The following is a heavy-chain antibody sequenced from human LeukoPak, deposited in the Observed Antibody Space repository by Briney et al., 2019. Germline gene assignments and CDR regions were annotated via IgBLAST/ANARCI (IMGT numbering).Heavy chain of an antibody. Sequence: PGGSLRLSCAASGFTVSSNYMSWVRQAPGKGLEWVSVIYSGGSTYYADSVKGRFTISRDNSKNTLYLQMNSLRAEDTAVYYCAKDPDYYGSAGFDYWGQGTLVTVSS. V-gene: IGHV3-66*01. CDR1: GFTVSSNY. J-gene: IGHJ4*02. CDR3: AKDPDYYGSAGFDY. CDR2: IYSGGST. D-gene: IGHD3-10*01.